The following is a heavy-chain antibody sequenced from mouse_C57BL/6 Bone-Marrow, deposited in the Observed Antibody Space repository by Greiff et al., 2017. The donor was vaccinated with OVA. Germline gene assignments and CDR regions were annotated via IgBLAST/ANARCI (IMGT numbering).Heavy chain of an antibody. CDR1: GYTFTSYW. V-gene: IGHV1-69*01. CDR2: IDPSDSYT. CDR3: AREGIYYGYDYAMDY. D-gene: IGHD2-2*01. Sequence: VQLQQSGAELVMPGASVKLSCKASGYTFTSYWMHWVKQRPGQGLEWIGEIDPSDSYTNYNQKFKGKSTLTVDKSSSTAYMQLSSLTSEDSAVYYCAREGIYYGYDYAMDYWGQGTSGTVSS. J-gene: IGHJ4*01.